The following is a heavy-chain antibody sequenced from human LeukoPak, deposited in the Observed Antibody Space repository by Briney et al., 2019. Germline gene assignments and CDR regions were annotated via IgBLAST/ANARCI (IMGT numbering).Heavy chain of an antibody. D-gene: IGHD3-22*01. J-gene: IGHJ4*02. CDR3: AREYHDSSGYLDY. V-gene: IGHV3-23*01. Sequence: PGGSLRLSCAASGFTFRRYGVTWVRQAPGKGLDWVSSVSDSGRNTYYADSVKGRFTISRDNSRNTLYLQMNSLRAEDTAVYYCAREYHDSSGYLDYWGQGTLVTVSS. CDR1: GFTFRRYG. CDR2: VSDSGRNT.